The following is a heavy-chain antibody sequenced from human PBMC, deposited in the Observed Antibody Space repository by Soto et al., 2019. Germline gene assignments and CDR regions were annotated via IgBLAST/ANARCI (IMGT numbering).Heavy chain of an antibody. J-gene: IGHJ4*02. CDR1: GDTISTGGFT. CDR3: ARVPLY. V-gene: IGHV4-30-2*01. CDR2: IYHSGST. Sequence: PSETLSLTCDVSGDTISTGGFTWAWIRQPPGKGLEWIGYIYHSGSTYYNPSLKSRVTISVDRSKNQFSLKLSSVTAADTAVYYCARVPLYWGQGTLVTVSS.